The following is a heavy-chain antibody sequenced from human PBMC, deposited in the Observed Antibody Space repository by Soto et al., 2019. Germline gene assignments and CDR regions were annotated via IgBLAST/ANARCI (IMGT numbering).Heavy chain of an antibody. CDR3: AYVGVYSTGDYSIDF. CDR2: ISTYNENM. V-gene: IGHV1-18*04. J-gene: IGHJ4*02. D-gene: IGHD5-18*01. Sequence: ASVKGSCKVSGSTFTSNGIGWVRQAPGQGLEWMGWISTYNENMDTAPQLQGRLTMTTDTSTKTAYMELTNLKLDDTALYYCAYVGVYSTGDYSIDFWGQGTSVTVSS. CDR1: GSTFTSNG.